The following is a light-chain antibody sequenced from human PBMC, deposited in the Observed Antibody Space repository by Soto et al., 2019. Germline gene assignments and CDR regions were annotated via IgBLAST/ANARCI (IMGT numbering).Light chain of an antibody. CDR2: EVN. V-gene: IGLV2-14*01. Sequence: QSALTQPASVSGSPGQSITISCTGTSSDVGRYNYVSWYQHHPGKAPKLMIYEVNNRPSGISNRFSGSKSGNTAPLTISGLQAEDEADYYCSSYTSSSTLFGGGTKVTVL. J-gene: IGLJ2*01. CDR3: SSYTSSSTL. CDR1: SSDVGRYNY.